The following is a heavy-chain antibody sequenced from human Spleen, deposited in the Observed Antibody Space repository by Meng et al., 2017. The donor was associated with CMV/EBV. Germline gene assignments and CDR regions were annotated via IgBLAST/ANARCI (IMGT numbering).Heavy chain of an antibody. Sequence: ASVKVSCKASGYTFNSYGISWVRQVPGQGLEWMGWISAYNGNKNYAQKLQGRVTMTTDTSTSTAYMELRSLRSDDTAAYYCARRSSSKGVRYYYGMDVWGQGTTVTVSS. CDR1: GYTFNSYG. CDR3: ARRSSSKGVRYYYGMDV. J-gene: IGHJ6*02. V-gene: IGHV1-18*01. D-gene: IGHD6-6*01. CDR2: ISAYNGNK.